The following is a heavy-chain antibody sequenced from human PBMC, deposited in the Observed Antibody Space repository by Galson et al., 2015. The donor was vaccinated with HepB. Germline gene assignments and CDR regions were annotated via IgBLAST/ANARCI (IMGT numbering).Heavy chain of an antibody. Sequence: SLRLSCAASGFTFSSYAMSWVRQAPGKGLEWVSAISGSGGSTYYADSVKGRFTISRDNSKNTLYLQMNILRAEDTAVYYCAKQQRFLEWSSYFDYWGQGTLVTVSS. CDR1: GFTFSSYA. D-gene: IGHD3-3*01. CDR2: ISGSGGST. J-gene: IGHJ4*02. V-gene: IGHV3-23*01. CDR3: AKQQRFLEWSSYFDY.